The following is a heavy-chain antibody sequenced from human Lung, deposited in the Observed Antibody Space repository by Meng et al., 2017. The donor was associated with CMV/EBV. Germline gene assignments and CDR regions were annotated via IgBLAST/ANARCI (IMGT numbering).Heavy chain of an antibody. J-gene: IGHJ6*02. CDR2: IYYSGST. V-gene: IGHV4-39*07. D-gene: IGHD3-3*01. CDR3: ARVRRFLERSLSGRGAMDV. Sequence: LXCTLSGDSFSSSDYYWGWIRQPPGKGLELIGTIYYSGSTFYNPSLKSRVTISVDTSKKQFSLKVTSVTAADTAGYYCARVRRFLERSLSGRGAMDVXGQGXAVTVSS. CDR1: GDSFSSSDYY.